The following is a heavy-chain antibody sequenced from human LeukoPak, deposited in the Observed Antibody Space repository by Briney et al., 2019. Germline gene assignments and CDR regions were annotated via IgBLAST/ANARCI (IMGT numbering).Heavy chain of an antibody. CDR1: GFPFSTYA. Sequence: PGGSLRLSCAASGFPFSTYAMNWVRQAPGKGLEWVSVITGSGGFTQYADSVKGRFTISRDNSKNTVYLQMNSLRVEDTALYFFVRSLDYWGQGTLVTVSS. CDR3: VRSLDY. V-gene: IGHV3-23*01. J-gene: IGHJ4*02. CDR2: ITGSGGFT.